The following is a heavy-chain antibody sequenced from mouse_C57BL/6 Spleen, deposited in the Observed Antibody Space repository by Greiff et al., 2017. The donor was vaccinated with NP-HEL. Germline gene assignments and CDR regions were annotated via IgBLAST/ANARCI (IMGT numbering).Heavy chain of an antibody. V-gene: IGHV5-17*01. J-gene: IGHJ4*01. Sequence: EVNVVESGGGLVKPGGSLKLSCAASGFTFSDYGMHWVRQAPEKGLEWVAYISSGSSTLYYADTVKGRFTISRDNAKKTLFLQMTSLRSEDTAMYYCARNYYYGSSHYAMDYWGQGTSVTVSS. CDR2: ISSGSSTL. D-gene: IGHD1-1*01. CDR3: ARNYYYGSSHYAMDY. CDR1: GFTFSDYG.